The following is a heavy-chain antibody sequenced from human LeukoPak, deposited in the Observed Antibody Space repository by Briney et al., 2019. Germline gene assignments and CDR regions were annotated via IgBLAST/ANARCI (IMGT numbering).Heavy chain of an antibody. V-gene: IGHV3-23*01. D-gene: IGHD2-21*01. J-gene: IGHJ6*04. CDR3: AKEHSYRGPGCKSLLDD. CDR1: RFAFSSSS. Sequence: GGSLRLSCAASRFAFSSSSRSWVRQAPGKGLEWVSIISGNGNTKYYADTVKGRFTISRDNSKNTLYLQMNSLRGEDTATYYCAKEHSYRGPGCKSLLDDCGKGTTVTVSS. CDR2: ISGNGNTK.